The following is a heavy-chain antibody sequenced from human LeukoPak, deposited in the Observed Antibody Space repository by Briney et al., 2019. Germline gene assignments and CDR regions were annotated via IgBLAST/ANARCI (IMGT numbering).Heavy chain of an antibody. Sequence: GGSLRLSCAASGFAFSTYAMTWVRQVPGKGLEGVSSLSGSGGSIFYADSVRGRFTISRDNSKNTLYLQMNSLRVEDTAVYYCARVGDNSFTISYFDYWGQGTLVTVSS. CDR1: GFAFSTYA. CDR3: ARVGDNSFTISYFDY. CDR2: LSGSGGSI. V-gene: IGHV3-23*01. J-gene: IGHJ4*02. D-gene: IGHD6-6*01.